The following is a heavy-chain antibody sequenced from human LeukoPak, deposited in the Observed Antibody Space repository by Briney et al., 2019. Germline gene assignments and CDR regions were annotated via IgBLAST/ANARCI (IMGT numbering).Heavy chain of an antibody. CDR2: ISSSSSYT. CDR3: ARDRYGDPLNWFDP. J-gene: IGHJ5*02. V-gene: IGHV3-21*01. Sequence: PGGSLRLSCAASGFTFSSYSMNWVRQAPGKGLEWVSSISSSSSYTYYADSVKGRFTISRDNAKNSLYLQMNSLRAEDTAVYYCARDRYGDPLNWFDPWGQGTLVTVSS. CDR1: GFTFSSYS. D-gene: IGHD4-17*01.